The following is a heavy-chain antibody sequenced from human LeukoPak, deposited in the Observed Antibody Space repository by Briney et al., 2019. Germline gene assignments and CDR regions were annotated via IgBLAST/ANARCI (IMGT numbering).Heavy chain of an antibody. J-gene: IGHJ1*01. D-gene: IGHD3-10*01. Sequence: ASVKVSCKASESIFTGYYIHWVRQAPGQGREWMGWMKPKNGGTNYAQKFKDRVTLTRDTSIGTGNMELSRLRSDDTAVYYCVRTTFYYDSGTMKSNWYQPWGQGSLVTVSS. CDR1: ESIFTGYY. CDR2: MKPKNGGT. V-gene: IGHV1-2*02. CDR3: VRTTFYYDSGTMKSNWYQP.